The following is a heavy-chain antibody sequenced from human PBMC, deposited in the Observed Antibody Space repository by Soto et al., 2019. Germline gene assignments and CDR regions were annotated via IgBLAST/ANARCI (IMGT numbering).Heavy chain of an antibody. Sequence: PSETLSLTCAVYGGSFSGYYWSWIRQPPGKGLEWIGEINHSGSTNYNPSLKSRVTISVDTSKNQFSLKLSSVTAADTAVYYCARGTGVVVPAAAFEYWGQGTLVTVCS. CDR3: ARGTGVVVPAAAFEY. J-gene: IGHJ4*02. CDR2: INHSGST. D-gene: IGHD2-2*01. CDR1: GGSFSGYY. V-gene: IGHV4-34*01.